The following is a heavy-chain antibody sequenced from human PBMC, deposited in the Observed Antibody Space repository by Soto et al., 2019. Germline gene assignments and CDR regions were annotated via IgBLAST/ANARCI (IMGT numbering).Heavy chain of an antibody. CDR1: GFTFRNYG. Sequence: QVQLVESGGGVVQPGRSLRLSCAASGFTFRNYGMVWVRQAPGKGLAWVAVISSDGTNQYYADSVKGRFTISRDSSKNTLYLQMNSLRTEDTAVYYCAKDREGFGSWGQGTLVTVSS. CDR2: ISSDGTNQ. CDR3: AKDREGFGS. J-gene: IGHJ4*02. V-gene: IGHV3-30*18.